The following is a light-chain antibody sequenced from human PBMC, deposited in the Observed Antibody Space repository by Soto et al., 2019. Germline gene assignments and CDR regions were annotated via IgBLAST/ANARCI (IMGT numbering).Light chain of an antibody. CDR2: LAA. J-gene: IGKJ2*01. CDR3: QQYYSTPYT. V-gene: IGKV4-1*01. CDR1: QTVLYSSNNKNY. Sequence: DIVMTQSPDSLAVSLGERTTINCKSSQTVLYSSNNKNYLAWYQQKPGQPPKLLIYLAAARESVVPDRFSGSGSGTDFTRTISSLQAEDVAVYYCQQYYSTPYTFGQGTKLQI.